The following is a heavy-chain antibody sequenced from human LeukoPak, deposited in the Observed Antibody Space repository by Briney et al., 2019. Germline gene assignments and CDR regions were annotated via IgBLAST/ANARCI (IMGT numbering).Heavy chain of an antibody. J-gene: IGHJ4*02. CDR1: GGSVGRGSYY. D-gene: IGHD6-19*01. V-gene: IGHV4-61*01. Sequence: SETLSLTCTVSGGSVGRGSYYCSWIRQSPGKGLEWIGYISYSGSTKYNPSLKSRVTISVDTSKNQFSLRLSSVTAADTAVYYCATSYSSAFPEIDYWGQGTLVTVSS. CDR3: ATSYSSAFPEIDY. CDR2: ISYSGST.